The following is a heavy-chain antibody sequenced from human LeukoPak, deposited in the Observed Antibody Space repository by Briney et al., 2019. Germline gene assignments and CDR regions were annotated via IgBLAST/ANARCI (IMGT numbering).Heavy chain of an antibody. V-gene: IGHV3-53*01. CDR2: IYSGKST. D-gene: IGHD5-12*01. J-gene: IGHJ4*02. Sequence: PGGSLRLSCAASGFTVSSNYMSWVRQAPGKGLEWVSVIYSGKSTYYTDSVKGRFTISRDNSKNTLYLQMNSLRAEDTAVYYCARISGYDSHFDYWGQGTLVTVSS. CDR1: GFTVSSNY. CDR3: ARISGYDSHFDY.